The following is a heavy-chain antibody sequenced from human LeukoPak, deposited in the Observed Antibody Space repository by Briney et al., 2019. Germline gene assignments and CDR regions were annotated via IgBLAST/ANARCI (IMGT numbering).Heavy chain of an antibody. CDR3: ARDRKYYFDY. J-gene: IGHJ4*02. CDR1: GFTFTSFS. V-gene: IGHV3-30*04. CDR2: ISSDGRNK. Sequence: PGGSLRLSCSASGFTFTSFSLHWVRLAPGKGLEWVAFISSDGRNKFSADSVRARFTISRDNSNNMLYLQMNSLRTEDTAVYYCARDRKYYFDYWGQGTLLTVFS.